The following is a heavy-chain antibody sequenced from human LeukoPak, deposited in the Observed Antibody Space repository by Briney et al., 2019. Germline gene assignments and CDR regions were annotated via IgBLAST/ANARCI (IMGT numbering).Heavy chain of an antibody. D-gene: IGHD6-19*01. CDR2: ISSSGSTI. J-gene: IGHJ4*02. CDR1: GFTFSSYE. CDR3: ARDSDIAVAGNFDY. Sequence: GGSLRLSCAASGFTFSSYEMNWVRQAPGKGLEWVSYISSSGSTIYYADSVKGRFTISRDNAKNSLYLQMNSLRAEDTALYYCARDSDIAVAGNFDYWGQGTLVTVSS. V-gene: IGHV3-48*03.